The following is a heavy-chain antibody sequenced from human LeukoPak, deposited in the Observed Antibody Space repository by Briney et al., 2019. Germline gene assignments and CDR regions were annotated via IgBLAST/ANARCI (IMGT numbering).Heavy chain of an antibody. V-gene: IGHV3-23*01. J-gene: IGHJ4*02. CDR3: AKVDYWSPENYFDS. CDR2: ITDDEDT. D-gene: IGHD1-1*01. CDR1: GFPFRSYA. Sequence: GGSLRLSCVASGFPFRSYAMTWVRQTPGKGLESVSVITDDEDTYYADSVKGRFTISRDNSQNTVFLQMNSLRVEDTAVYYCAKVDYWSPENYFDSWGQGTLVTVSS.